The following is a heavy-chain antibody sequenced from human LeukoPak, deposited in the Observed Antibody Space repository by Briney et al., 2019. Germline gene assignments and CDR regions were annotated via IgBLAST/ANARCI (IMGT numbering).Heavy chain of an antibody. Sequence: SETLSLTCTVSGGSISSYYWSWIRQPPGKGLEWIGYIYYSGSTNYNPSLKSRVTISVDTSKNQFSLKLSSVTAADTAVYYCARENAFYYFDYWGQGTLVTVSS. J-gene: IGHJ4*02. V-gene: IGHV4-59*01. CDR3: ARENAFYYFDY. CDR1: GGSISSYY. CDR2: IYYSGST.